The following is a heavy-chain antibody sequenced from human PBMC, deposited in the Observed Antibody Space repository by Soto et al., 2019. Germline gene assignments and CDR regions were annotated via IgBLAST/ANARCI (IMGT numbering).Heavy chain of an antibody. CDR2: IYSGGIT. J-gene: IGHJ4*02. Sequence: PGVSRRLSWAASGFTVSSNYMSWVRQAPGKGLEWVSVIYSGGITYYADSVKGRFTISRDNSKNTLYLQMNSLRAEDTAVYYCARGRGDHYYDSSGYYYYDYWGQGTLVTVSS. CDR3: ARGRGDHYYDSSGYYYYDY. V-gene: IGHV3-53*01. D-gene: IGHD3-22*01. CDR1: GFTVSSNY.